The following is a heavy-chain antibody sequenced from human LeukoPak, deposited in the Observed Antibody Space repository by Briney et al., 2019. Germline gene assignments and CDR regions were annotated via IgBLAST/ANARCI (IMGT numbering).Heavy chain of an antibody. V-gene: IGHV3-30-3*01. Sequence: GGSLRLSCAASGFTFSSDAMHWVRQAPGKGLEWVAVISYDGSNKYYADSVKGRFTISRDNSKNTLYLQMNSLRAEDTAVYYCARDNPAGYGMDVWGQGTTVTVSS. J-gene: IGHJ6*02. CDR2: ISYDGSNK. CDR1: GFTFSSDA. CDR3: ARDNPAGYGMDV.